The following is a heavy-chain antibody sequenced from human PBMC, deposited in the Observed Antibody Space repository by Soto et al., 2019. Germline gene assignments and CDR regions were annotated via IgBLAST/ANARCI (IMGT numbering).Heavy chain of an antibody. CDR2: IYYSGST. J-gene: IGHJ6*03. D-gene: IGHD2-2*01. Sequence: SETLSLTCTVSGGSISSYYWSWIRQPPGKGLEWIGYIYYSGSTNYNPSLKSRVTISVDTSKNQFSLKLSSVTAADTAVYYCARQRREYIVVVPAAMDYYYMDVWGKGTTVTVSS. CDR3: ARQRREYIVVVPAAMDYYYMDV. CDR1: GGSISSYY. V-gene: IGHV4-59*01.